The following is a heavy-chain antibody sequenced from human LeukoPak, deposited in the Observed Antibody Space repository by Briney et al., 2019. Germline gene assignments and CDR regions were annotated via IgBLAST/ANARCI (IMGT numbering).Heavy chain of an antibody. V-gene: IGHV3-23*01. CDR2: ISGSGGST. J-gene: IGHJ5*02. CDR1: GFTFSSYA. D-gene: IGHD2-15*01. CDR3: AKGFVVVVSATQSSWFDP. Sequence: GGSLRLSCAASGFTFSSYAMSWVRQAPGKGLEWVSAISGSGGSTYYADSVKGRFTISRDNSKNTLYLQMNSLRAEDTAVYYCAKGFVVVVSATQSSWFDPWGQGTLVTVSS.